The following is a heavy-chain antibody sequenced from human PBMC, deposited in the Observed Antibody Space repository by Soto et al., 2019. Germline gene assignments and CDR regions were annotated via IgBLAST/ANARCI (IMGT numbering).Heavy chain of an antibody. CDR1: GFTFSEYA. CDR2: IGGAGSNI. Sequence: GGSLRLSCAASGFTFSEYAMTWVRQAPGKGLEWVSVIGGAGSNIYYADSVEGRFTVSRDDSKNTLYLRMDSLRVEDTAVYYCARETFYYMDVWGKGTTVTVSS. CDR3: ARETFYYMDV. V-gene: IGHV3-23*01. J-gene: IGHJ6*03.